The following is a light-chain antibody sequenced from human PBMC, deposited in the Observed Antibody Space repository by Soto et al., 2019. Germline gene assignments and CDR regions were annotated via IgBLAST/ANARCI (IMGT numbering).Light chain of an antibody. J-gene: IGKJ5*01. CDR2: GAS. V-gene: IGKV3-20*01. CDR3: QQYGSSSIT. Sequence: ENVLTQSPGTLSFSPGERAPPXXXXSQSVSSSYLAWYQQKPGQAPRLLIYGASSRATGIPDRFSGSGSGTDFTLTISRLEPEDFAVYYCQQYGSSSITFGQGTRLEIK. CDR1: QSVSSSY.